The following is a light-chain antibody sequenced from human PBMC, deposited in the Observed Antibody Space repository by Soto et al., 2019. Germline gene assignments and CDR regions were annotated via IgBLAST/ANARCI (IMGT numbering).Light chain of an antibody. Sequence: QSVLTQPASVSGSPGQSITISCTGTSSVIANYNLVSWYQQHPGKAPKLMIYEVTKRPSGVSNRFSGSKSGNTASLTITGLQAEDEADYACCAYAGSDTHVFSTGTKVTV. CDR2: EVT. V-gene: IGLV2-23*02. CDR3: CAYAGSDTHV. J-gene: IGLJ1*01. CDR1: SSVIANYNL.